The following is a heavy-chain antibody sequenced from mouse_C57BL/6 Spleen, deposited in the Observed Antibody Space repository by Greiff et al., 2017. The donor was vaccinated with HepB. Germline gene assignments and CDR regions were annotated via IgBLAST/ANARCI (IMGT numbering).Heavy chain of an antibody. CDR2: IWSGGST. D-gene: IGHD2-2*01. J-gene: IGHJ3*01. Sequence: VQLKESGPGLVQPSQSLSITCTVSGFSLTSYGVHWVRQSPGKGLEWLGVIWSGGSTDYNAAFISRLSISKDNSKSQVFFKMNSLQADDTAIYYCARNNGYDGFAYWGQGTLVTVSA. CDR1: GFSLTSYG. CDR3: ARNNGYDGFAY. V-gene: IGHV2-2*01.